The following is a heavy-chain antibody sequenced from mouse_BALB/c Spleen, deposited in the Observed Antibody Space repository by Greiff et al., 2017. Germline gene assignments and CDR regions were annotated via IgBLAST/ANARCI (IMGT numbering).Heavy chain of an antibody. Sequence: EVQRVESGGGLVKPGGSLKLSCAASGFTFSSYAMSWVRQTPEKRLEWVASISSGGSTYYPDSVKGRFTISRDNARNILYLQMSSLRSEDTAMYYCARGGFYGNYVDYFDYWGQGTTLTVSS. V-gene: IGHV5-6-5*01. J-gene: IGHJ2*01. CDR3: ARGGFYGNYVDYFDY. CDR1: GFTFSSYA. D-gene: IGHD2-1*01. CDR2: ISSGGST.